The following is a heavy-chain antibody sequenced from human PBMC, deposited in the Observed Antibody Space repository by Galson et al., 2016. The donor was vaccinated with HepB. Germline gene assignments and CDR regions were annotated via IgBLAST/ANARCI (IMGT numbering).Heavy chain of an antibody. Sequence: SLRLSCAASGFTFNNYAMSWVRQAPGKGLEWVSGISGSGGSTYYADSVKGRFTISRDNSKNTLYLQINSLRAEDTAVYYCAKDLDRNIPMGIDYWGQGTLVTVSS. D-gene: IGHD6-13*01. CDR2: ISGSGGST. CDR3: AKDLDRNIPMGIDY. CDR1: GFTFNNYA. V-gene: IGHV3-23*01. J-gene: IGHJ4*02.